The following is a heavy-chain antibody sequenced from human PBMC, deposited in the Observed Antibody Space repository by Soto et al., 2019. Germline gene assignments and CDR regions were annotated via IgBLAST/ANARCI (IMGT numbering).Heavy chain of an antibody. V-gene: IGHV4-59*02. D-gene: IGHD4-4*01. CDR1: DGSVTGYC. J-gene: IGHJ4*02. CDR2: IDYNGRA. Sequence: QVQLQESGPGLVKPSETLPLTCSVSDGSVTGYCWSWIRQPPGKGLEWIGCIDYNGRAHYNPSLTSRVTMSSDTSNNLSSLKLSSVTTTDTAVYYCARGPDHSKVGYWGQGTLVTVSS. CDR3: ARGPDHSKVGY.